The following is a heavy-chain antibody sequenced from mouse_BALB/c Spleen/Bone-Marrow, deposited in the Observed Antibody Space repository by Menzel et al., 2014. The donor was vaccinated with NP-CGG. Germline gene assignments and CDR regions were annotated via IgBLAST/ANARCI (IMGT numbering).Heavy chain of an antibody. CDR3: ASYVYGYYFDY. CDR1: GFNVKDTY. J-gene: IGHJ2*01. Sequence: EVQLQQSGAELVKPGASVKLSCTATGFNVKDTYIHWVKQRPEQGPEWIGRIDPANGHTKYDPKFQGKATITADTSSNTAYLQLSSLTSEDTAVYYCASYVYGYYFDYWGQGTTLTVSS. CDR2: IDPANGHT. V-gene: IGHV14-3*02. D-gene: IGHD2-2*01.